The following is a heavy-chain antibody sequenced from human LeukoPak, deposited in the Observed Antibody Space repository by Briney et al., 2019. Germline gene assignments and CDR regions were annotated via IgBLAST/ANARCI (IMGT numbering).Heavy chain of an antibody. CDR1: GFTFSSYA. Sequence: GGSLRLSCAASGFTFSSYAMSWVRQAPGKGLEWVSAISGSGGGTYYADSVKGRFTISRDNSKNTLYLQMNSLRAEDTAVYYCAVLCIVVVNHHDAFDIWGQGTMVTVSS. CDR2: ISGSGGGT. J-gene: IGHJ3*02. V-gene: IGHV3-23*01. D-gene: IGHD3-22*01. CDR3: AVLCIVVVNHHDAFDI.